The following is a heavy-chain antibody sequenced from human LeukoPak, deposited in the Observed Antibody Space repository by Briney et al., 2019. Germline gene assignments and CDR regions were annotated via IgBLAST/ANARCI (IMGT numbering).Heavy chain of an antibody. Sequence: GGSLRLYCVTSGFTFSTYVMSWVRQAPGKGLEWVSGISGSGDNTYYADSVKGRFTISRDNSKNTLYLQMNSLRAEDTAVYYCAKGSGYDTDFDYWARVRWSASP. CDR3: AKGSGYDTDFDY. CDR2: ISGSGDNT. CDR1: GFTFSTYV. V-gene: IGHV3-23*01. D-gene: IGHD5-12*01. J-gene: IGHJ4*02.